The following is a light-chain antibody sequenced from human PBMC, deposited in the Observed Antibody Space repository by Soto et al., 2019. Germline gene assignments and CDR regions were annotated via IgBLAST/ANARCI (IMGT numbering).Light chain of an antibody. Sequence: SASAGNRVTISCRASQSISSWLAWYQQKPGKAPKLLIYDASSLESGVPSRFSGSGSGTEFILTISSLQSEDFAVYYCQQYNNWPPAFGQGTRLEIK. CDR3: QQYNNWPPA. J-gene: IGKJ5*01. V-gene: IGKV1-5*01. CDR1: QSISSW. CDR2: DAS.